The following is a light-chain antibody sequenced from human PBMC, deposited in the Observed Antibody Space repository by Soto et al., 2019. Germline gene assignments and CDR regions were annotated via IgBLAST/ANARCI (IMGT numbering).Light chain of an antibody. CDR2: DVT. CDR3: CSFAGKYSWV. V-gene: IGLV2-11*01. J-gene: IGLJ3*02. Sequence: QSALTQPRSVSGSPGQSVTISCTGTSSDVGGYNYVSWYQQHPGKAPKVIIYDVTKRPSGVPDRFSCSKSGDTASLTISGLHAEDEADYYCCSFAGKYSWVFGGGTKLTVL. CDR1: SSDVGGYNY.